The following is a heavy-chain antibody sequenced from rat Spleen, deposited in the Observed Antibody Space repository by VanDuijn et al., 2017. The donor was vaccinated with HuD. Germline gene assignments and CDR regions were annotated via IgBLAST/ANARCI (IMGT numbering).Heavy chain of an antibody. CDR3: ARLTIGS. V-gene: IGHV2-6*01. CDR1: GFSLTDYS. J-gene: IGHJ2*01. CDR2: ISSGGNT. Sequence: QVQLKESGPGLVQPSQTLSLTCTVSGFSLTDYSVYWVRQPPGKGLEWIAAISSGGNTYYNSALKSRLSISRDTSKSQVFLKMNSLQTEDTAMYFCARLTIGSWGQGVMVTVSS. D-gene: IGHD1-3*01.